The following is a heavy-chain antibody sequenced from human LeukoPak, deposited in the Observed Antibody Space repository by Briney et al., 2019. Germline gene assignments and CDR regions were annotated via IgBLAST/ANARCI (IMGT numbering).Heavy chain of an antibody. Sequence: ASVKVSCKASGGTSSSYAISWVRQAPGQGLEWMGRIIPILGIANYAQKFQGRVTITADKSTSTAYMELSSLRSEDTAVYYCAKSTRNFDYWGQGTLVTVSS. V-gene: IGHV1-69*04. CDR1: GGTSSSYA. CDR2: IIPILGIA. CDR3: AKSTRNFDY. J-gene: IGHJ4*02. D-gene: IGHD1-26*01.